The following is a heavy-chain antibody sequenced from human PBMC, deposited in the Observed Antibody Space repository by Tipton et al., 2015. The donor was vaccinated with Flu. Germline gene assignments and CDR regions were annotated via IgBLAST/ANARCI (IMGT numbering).Heavy chain of an antibody. CDR2: ISETGGKT. D-gene: IGHD4-17*01. J-gene: IGHJ3*01. CDR1: GFTFSSFA. CDR3: ALSTVTTPAHAAFDV. Sequence: SLRLSCAASGFTFSSFAMSWVRQAPGKGLEWVSGISETGGKTFYADSVKGRFTISRDNSKNTLFLQGNSLRAEDTAAYYCALSTVTTPAHAAFDVWGQGTMVTVSS. V-gene: IGHV3-23*01.